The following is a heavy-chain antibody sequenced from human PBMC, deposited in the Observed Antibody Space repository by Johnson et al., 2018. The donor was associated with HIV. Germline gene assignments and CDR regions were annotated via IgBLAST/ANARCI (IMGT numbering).Heavy chain of an antibody. V-gene: IGHV3-30-3*01. D-gene: IGHD2-15*01. Sequence: QVQLVESGGGVVQPGRSLRLSCAASGFTLSDSALHWVRQAPGKGLEWVAVISYDGSNILYADSVKGRFTISSDNSKNTLYLQMNSLRAEDTAVYYCARGGSCYNAHFDIWGQGTMVTVSS. CDR2: ISYDGSNI. CDR1: GFTLSDSA. CDR3: ARGGSCYNAHFDI. J-gene: IGHJ3*02.